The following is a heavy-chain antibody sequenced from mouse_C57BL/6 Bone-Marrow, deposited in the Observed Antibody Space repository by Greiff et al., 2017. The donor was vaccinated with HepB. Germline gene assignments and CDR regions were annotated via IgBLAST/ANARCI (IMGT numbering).Heavy chain of an antibody. V-gene: IGHV5-12*01. Sequence: DVKLVESGGGLVQPGGSLKLSCAASGFTFSDYYMYWVRQTPEKRLEWVAYISNGGGSTYYPDTVKGRFTISRDNAKNTLYLQMSRLKSEDTAMYYCARGYGSSYYWYFDVWGTGTTVTVSS. D-gene: IGHD1-1*01. CDR2: ISNGGGST. J-gene: IGHJ1*03. CDR3: ARGYGSSYYWYFDV. CDR1: GFTFSDYY.